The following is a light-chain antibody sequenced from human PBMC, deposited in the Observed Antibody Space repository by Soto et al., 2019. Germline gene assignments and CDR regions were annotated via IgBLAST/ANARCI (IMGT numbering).Light chain of an antibody. CDR3: QQYNDRPPIT. V-gene: IGKV3-15*01. CDR1: QSVDNN. J-gene: IGKJ5*01. Sequence: IVMTQSPVTLSASPGESPTLSCRASQSVDNNVAWYQQKPGQAPRLLIVGSFARATGIPARFSGSGSGSEFTLTISGLQSEDFAVYYCQQYNDRPPITFGQGTRLEIK. CDR2: GSF.